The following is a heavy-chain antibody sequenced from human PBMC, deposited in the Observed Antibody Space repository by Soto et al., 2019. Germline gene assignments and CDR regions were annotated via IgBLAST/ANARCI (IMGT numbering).Heavy chain of an antibody. CDR1: GGTFSSYA. CDR3: ASRTNYDFWSGYYI. J-gene: IGHJ4*02. CDR2: IIPIFGTA. D-gene: IGHD3-3*01. Sequence: VKVSCKASGGTFSSYAISWVRQAPGQGLEWMGGIIPIFGTANYAQKFQGRVTITADESTSTAYMELSSLRSEDTAVYYCASRTNYDFWSGYYIWGQGTLVTVSS. V-gene: IGHV1-69*01.